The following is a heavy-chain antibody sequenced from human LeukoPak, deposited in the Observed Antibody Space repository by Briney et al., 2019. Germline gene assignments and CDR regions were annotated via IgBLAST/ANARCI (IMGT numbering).Heavy chain of an antibody. V-gene: IGHV3-7*05. CDR1: GFTFSTYW. CDR2: IKQDGSEK. J-gene: IGHJ5*02. D-gene: IGHD6-19*01. Sequence: GGSLRLSCVASGFTFSTYWMTWVRQAPGKGLEWLANIKQDGSEKYYVDSVKGRFTISRDNAKNSLYLQMNSLRAEDTAVYYCAMYSSTAGWLDPWGKGTLVTVSS. CDR3: AMYSSTAGWLDP.